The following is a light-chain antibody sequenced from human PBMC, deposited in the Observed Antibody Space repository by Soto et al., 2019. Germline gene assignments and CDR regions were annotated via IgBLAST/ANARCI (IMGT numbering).Light chain of an antibody. CDR1: SSDIGTYNY. V-gene: IGLV2-14*01. Sequence: QSALTQPASMSGSPGQSITISCTGTSSDIGTYNYVSWYQQHPGKVPKLMIYEVSNRPSGVSSRFSGSKSGNTASLTISGLQAEDEADYYCSSFTISSTWVFGGGTKLTVL. CDR2: EVS. CDR3: SSFTISSTWV. J-gene: IGLJ3*02.